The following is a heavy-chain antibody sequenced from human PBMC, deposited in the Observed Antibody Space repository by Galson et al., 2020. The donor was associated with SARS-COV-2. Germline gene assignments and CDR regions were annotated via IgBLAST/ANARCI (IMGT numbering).Heavy chain of an antibody. CDR1: GFTFSSYA. CDR3: ARDMSGSYYGGFAS. Sequence: QLGESLKISCAASGFTFSSYAMHWVRQAPVKGLEWVAVISYDGSNKYYADSVKGRFTISRDNSKNTLYLQMNSLRAEDTAVYYCARDMSGSYYGGFASWGQGTLVTVSS. J-gene: IGHJ4*02. CDR2: ISYDGSNK. V-gene: IGHV3-30*04. D-gene: IGHD1-26*01.